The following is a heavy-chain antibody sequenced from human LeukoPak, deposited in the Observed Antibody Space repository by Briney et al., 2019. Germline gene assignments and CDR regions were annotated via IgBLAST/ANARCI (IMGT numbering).Heavy chain of an antibody. J-gene: IGHJ4*02. V-gene: IGHV4-39*01. CDR3: ARLRFDFWSGYTHPYFDY. D-gene: IGHD3-3*01. CDR1: SGSISSSSYS. Sequence: TASETLSLTCTVSSGSISSSSYSWGWIRQPPGKGLEWIGSIYYSGTTYYNPSLKSRVTISVDTSKIQFSLKLSSVAATDTAVYFCARLRFDFWSGYTHPYFDYWGQGTLVTVSS. CDR2: IYYSGTT.